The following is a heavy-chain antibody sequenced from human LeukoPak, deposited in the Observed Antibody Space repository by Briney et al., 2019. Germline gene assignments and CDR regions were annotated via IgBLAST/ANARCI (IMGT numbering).Heavy chain of an antibody. D-gene: IGHD1-1*01. CDR3: AKDTSESYNRDY. CDR2: ISDSGNDT. CDR1: EFTFSTYT. Sequence: PGGSLRLSCAASEFTFSTYTMTWVRQAPGKGLEWVSGISDSGNDTYYADSVKGRFTISRDNSKNTLYLQMNSLRAEDTAVYYCAKDTSESYNRDYWGQGTLVTVSS. V-gene: IGHV3-23*01. J-gene: IGHJ4*01.